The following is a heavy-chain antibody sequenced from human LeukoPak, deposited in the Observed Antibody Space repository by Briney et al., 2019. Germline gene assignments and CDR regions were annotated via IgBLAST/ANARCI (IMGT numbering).Heavy chain of an antibody. J-gene: IGHJ1*01. CDR3: ASNYGGNSGHLQH. D-gene: IGHD4-23*01. V-gene: IGHV1-18*01. CDR1: GYTFPSYG. Sequence: ASVKVSCKASGYTFPSYGITWVRQAPGQGLEWMGWISAYNGDRNYAQKLQGRVTMTTDTSTSTAYMELSSLRSEDTAVYYCASNYGGNSGHLQHWGQGTLVTVSS. CDR2: ISAYNGDR.